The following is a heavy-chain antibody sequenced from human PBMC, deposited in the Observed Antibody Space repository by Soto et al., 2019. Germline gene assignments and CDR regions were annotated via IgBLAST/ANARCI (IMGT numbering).Heavy chain of an antibody. CDR1: GFIFSNYG. Sequence: GGSLRLSCAASGFIFSNYGIHWVRQAPGKGLEWVAVIWLDGSKENYADSVKGRFTISRDNSKNTASLQMNSLRAEDTAVYFCAREGGSYSGSGSYPHFDFWGQGILVTVSS. V-gene: IGHV3-33*01. CDR2: IWLDGSKE. J-gene: IGHJ4*02. D-gene: IGHD3-10*01. CDR3: AREGGSYSGSGSYPHFDF.